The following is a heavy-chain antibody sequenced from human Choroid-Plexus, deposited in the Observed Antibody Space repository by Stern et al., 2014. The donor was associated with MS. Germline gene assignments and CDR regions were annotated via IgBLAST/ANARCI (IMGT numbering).Heavy chain of an antibody. J-gene: IGHJ5*02. CDR3: AKDRQYLTYFFDH. CDR1: GFTFGSFA. V-gene: IGHV3-30*18. D-gene: IGHD2/OR15-2a*01. Sequence: DQLVESGGGVVQTGRPLRLSCVASGFTFGSFALPWVRQAPGKGLEWVAGVSYDGSNKYYADSVKGRFTISRDNSQNTLYMQMSSLRPEDTAVYYCAKDRQYLTYFFDHWGQGSLVTVSS. CDR2: VSYDGSNK.